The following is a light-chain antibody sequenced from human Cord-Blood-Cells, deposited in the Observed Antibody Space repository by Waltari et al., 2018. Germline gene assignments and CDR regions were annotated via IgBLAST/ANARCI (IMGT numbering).Light chain of an antibody. CDR2: DAS. V-gene: IGKV1-33*01. CDR1: QDISNY. J-gene: IGKJ2*01. CDR3: QQYDNLYT. Sequence: DIQMTQSPSSLSASVGDRVTITCQASQDISNYLNWYQQKPGKAPKRLIYDASNLETGVPSRFSGSGSRTDFTFTISSLQPEDIATYYCQQYDNLYTFGQGTKLEIK.